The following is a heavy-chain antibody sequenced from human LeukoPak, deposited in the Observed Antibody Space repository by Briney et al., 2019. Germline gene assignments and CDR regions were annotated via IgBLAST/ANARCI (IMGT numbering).Heavy chain of an antibody. V-gene: IGHV4-4*02. CDR3: ARETVDTVTIDH. D-gene: IGHD4-17*01. CDR1: GVSINTNNW. J-gene: IGHJ5*02. CDR2: VYHSGST. Sequence: KASETLSLTCAVSGVSINTNNWWSWVRQPPGEGLEWIGDVYHSGSTNYNPSLKSRVTILVDKSKTHFSLKLSSVTAADTAVYYCARETVDTVTIDHWGQGTLVTVSS.